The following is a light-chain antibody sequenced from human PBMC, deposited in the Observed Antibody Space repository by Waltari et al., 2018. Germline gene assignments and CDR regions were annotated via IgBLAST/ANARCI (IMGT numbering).Light chain of an antibody. J-gene: IGKJ1*01. CDR2: GAS. V-gene: IGKV3-15*01. Sequence: EIVMTQSPATLSVSPGERATPPCRASQSVRSYLPWYQQRPGQAPRLLIYGASTRATGIPPRFSGSGSGTEFTLTISSLQSDDFSVYYCQQYTNWPAWTFGQGTKVEIK. CDR1: QSVRSY. CDR3: QQYTNWPAWT.